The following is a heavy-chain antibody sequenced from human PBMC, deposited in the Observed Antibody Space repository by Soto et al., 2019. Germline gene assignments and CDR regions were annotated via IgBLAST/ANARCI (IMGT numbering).Heavy chain of an antibody. CDR2: IYYSGST. CDR3: ARLLVGASDY. CDR1: GGSISSSSYY. Sequence: QLQLQESGPGLVKPSETLSLTCTVSGGSISSSSYYWGWIRQPPGKGLEWIGSIYYSGSTYYNPSLKSRVTISVDTSKNQFSLKLSSVTAADAAVYYCARLLVGASDYWGQGTLVTVSS. J-gene: IGHJ4*02. V-gene: IGHV4-39*01. D-gene: IGHD1-26*01.